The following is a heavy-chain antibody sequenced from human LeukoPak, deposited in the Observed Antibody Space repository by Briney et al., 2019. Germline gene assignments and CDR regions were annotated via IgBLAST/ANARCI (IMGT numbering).Heavy chain of an antibody. J-gene: IGHJ4*02. Sequence: GGSLRLSCAASGFTFSSYAMHWVRQAPGKGLEWVAVISYDGSNKYYADSVKGRFTISRDNSKNTLYLQMNSLRAEDTAVYYCAKLGIAAAGVDYWGQGTLVTVSS. V-gene: IGHV3-30-3*02. CDR3: AKLGIAAAGVDY. CDR1: GFTFSSYA. CDR2: ISYDGSNK. D-gene: IGHD6-13*01.